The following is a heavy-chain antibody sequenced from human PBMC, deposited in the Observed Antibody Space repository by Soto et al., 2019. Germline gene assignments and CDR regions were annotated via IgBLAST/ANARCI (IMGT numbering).Heavy chain of an antibody. V-gene: IGHV4-59*01. CDR2: VHYSGST. Sequence: SETLSLTCTVSGASINSYYWSWIRQPPGKGLEWIGYVHYSGSTSYNPSLKSQLTISVDTSKTQFSLKLTSVTAADTAVYYCARDYWDAYYSNWFDPWGPGTLVTVSS. J-gene: IGHJ5*02. CDR3: ARDYWDAYYSNWFDP. CDR1: GASINSYY. D-gene: IGHD3-16*01.